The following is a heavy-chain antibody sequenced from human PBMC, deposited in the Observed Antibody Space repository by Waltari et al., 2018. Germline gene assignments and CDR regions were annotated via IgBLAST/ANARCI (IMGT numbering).Heavy chain of an antibody. V-gene: IGHV3-23*05. J-gene: IGHJ4*02. D-gene: IGHD3-10*01. CDR3: AKDSGYSMIRGRENS. CDR1: GFDSRSYA. CDR2: IDNSGDTT. Sequence: VYLLESGGGLVQPGGSLRRSCVGSGFDSRSYAMSWVRQAPGKGLEWVSGIDNSGDTTYYAGSVKGRFTISRDDSRNTVYLHTTTLRVDDTAVYYCAKDSGYSMIRGRENSWGQGTLVIVSS.